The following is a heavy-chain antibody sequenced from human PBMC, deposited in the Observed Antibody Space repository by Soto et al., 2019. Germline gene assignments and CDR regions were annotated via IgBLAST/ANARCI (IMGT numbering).Heavy chain of an antibody. CDR3: VKQGYYGSGTYYIPDY. V-gene: IGHV4-39*01. J-gene: IGHJ4*02. CDR1: GGSISTRDSY. D-gene: IGHD3-10*01. CDR2: SYYTRST. Sequence: PSETQSLTCVVSGGSISTRDSYWGWVRQAPGKGLEFIGSSYYTRSTYYNPSLESRVTVSVDTSENHFSLKLTSVTAADTAVYYCVKQGYYGSGTYYIPDYWGPGILVTVS.